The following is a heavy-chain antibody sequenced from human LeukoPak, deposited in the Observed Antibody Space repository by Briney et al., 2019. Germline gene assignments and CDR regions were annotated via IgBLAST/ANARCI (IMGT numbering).Heavy chain of an antibody. CDR1: GFTFSSYW. V-gene: IGHV3-74*01. D-gene: IGHD5-18*01. CDR2: INTDGSST. J-gene: IGHJ6*03. Sequence: GGSLRLSCAASGFTFSSYWMHWVRQAPGKGLVWVSRINTDGSSTNYADSVKGRFTISRDNAKNTLYLQADSLRAEDTAVYYCARGRHLYSYAYDYYMDVWGKGTTVTISS. CDR3: ARGRHLYSYAYDYYMDV.